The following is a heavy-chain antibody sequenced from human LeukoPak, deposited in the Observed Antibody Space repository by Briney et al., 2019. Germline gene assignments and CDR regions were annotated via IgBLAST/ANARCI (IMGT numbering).Heavy chain of an antibody. CDR2: ISYDGSNK. CDR3: ARGVTTVTTYFSV. CDR1: GFTFSSYA. V-gene: IGHV3-30*01. Sequence: GGSLRLSCAASGFTFSSYAMHWVRQAPGKGLEWVAVISYDGSNKYYADSVKGRFTISRDNSKNTLYLQMNSLRAEDTAVYYCARGVTTVTTYFSVWGQGTLATVSS. J-gene: IGHJ4*02. D-gene: IGHD4-17*01.